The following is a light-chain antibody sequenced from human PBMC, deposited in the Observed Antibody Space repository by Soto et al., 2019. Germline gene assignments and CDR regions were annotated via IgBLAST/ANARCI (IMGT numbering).Light chain of an antibody. J-gene: IGLJ1*01. V-gene: IGLV2-14*01. CDR1: SSDVGGYNY. CDR3: SSYTSSSTLV. Sequence: ALTLPASVSGSPGQSITISCTGTSSDVGGYNYVSWYQQHPGKAPKLMIYEVSNRPSGVSNRFSGSKSGNTASLTISGLQAEDEADYYCSSYTSSSTLVFGTGTKVTVL. CDR2: EVS.